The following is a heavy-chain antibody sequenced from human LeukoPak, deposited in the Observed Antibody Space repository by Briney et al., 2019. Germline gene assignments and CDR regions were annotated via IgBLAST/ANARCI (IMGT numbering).Heavy chain of an antibody. D-gene: IGHD3-3*01. V-gene: IGHV1-46*01. CDR2: INPSGGST. CDR1: ENTFTNYY. CDR3: ARDQGPNSYYDLWSGRSWFDP. Sequence: GASVKVSCKASENTFTNYYMHWVRQAPGQGLEWMGIINPSGGSTSYAQKFQGRVTMTRDTSTSTVYMELSSLRSEDTAVYYCARDQGPNSYYDLWSGRSWFDPWGQGTLVTVSS. J-gene: IGHJ5*02.